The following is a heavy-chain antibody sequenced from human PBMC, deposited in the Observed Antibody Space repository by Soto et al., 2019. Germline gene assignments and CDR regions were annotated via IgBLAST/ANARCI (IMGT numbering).Heavy chain of an antibody. CDR2: ISGAGVST. V-gene: IGHV3-23*01. J-gene: IGHJ5*02. Sequence: EVQLLESGGDLIQPGGSLRLSCAASGFSFSSYPMSWVRQAPGKGLEWVAAISGAGVSTYYADSVRGRFTISRENSKNTRYLQMSSLRAEDTALYYCAKDHLTSGGTFWFDPWGQGTLVTVSS. CDR3: AKDHLTSGGTFWFDP. D-gene: IGHD6-13*01. CDR1: GFSFSSYP.